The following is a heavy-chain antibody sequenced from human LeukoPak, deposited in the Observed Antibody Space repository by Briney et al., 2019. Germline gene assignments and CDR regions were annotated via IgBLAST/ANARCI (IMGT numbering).Heavy chain of an antibody. J-gene: IGHJ4*02. Sequence: PGGSLRLSCAASGFTFSSHWMHWVRQAPGKGLVWVSRINSDGSTTTYADSVKGRFTISRDNANNTLYLQMSSLRAEDTAIYYCAKPQRKFRYFDYWGQGTLVTVSS. D-gene: IGHD2-21*01. V-gene: IGHV3-74*01. CDR2: INSDGSTT. CDR3: AKPQRKFRYFDY. CDR1: GFTFSSHW.